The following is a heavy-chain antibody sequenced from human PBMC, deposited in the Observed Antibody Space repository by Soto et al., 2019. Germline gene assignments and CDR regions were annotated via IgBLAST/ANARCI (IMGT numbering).Heavy chain of an antibody. CDR3: ARDRGAFYGAGSYGMSDAFDI. D-gene: IGHD3-10*01. CDR1: GGTFSSYT. V-gene: IGHV1-69*04. J-gene: IGHJ3*02. CDR2: IIPILGIA. Sequence: KISCKASGGTFSSYTISWVRQAPGQGLEWMGRIIPILGIANYAQKFQGRVTITADKSTSTAYMELSSLRSEDTAVYYCARDRGAFYGAGSYGMSDAFDIWGQGTMVTVSS.